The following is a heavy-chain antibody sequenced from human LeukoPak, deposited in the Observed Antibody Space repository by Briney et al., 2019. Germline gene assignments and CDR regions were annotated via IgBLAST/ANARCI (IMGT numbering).Heavy chain of an antibody. Sequence: GGSLRLSCAASGFTFSSYSMNWVRQAPGKGLEWVSSISSSSSYIYYADSVKGRFTISRDNAKSSLYLQMNSLRAEDTAVYYCASVTGYSYGEDYWGQGTLVTVSS. V-gene: IGHV3-21*01. J-gene: IGHJ4*02. D-gene: IGHD5-18*01. CDR3: ASVTGYSYGEDY. CDR2: ISSSSSYI. CDR1: GFTFSSYS.